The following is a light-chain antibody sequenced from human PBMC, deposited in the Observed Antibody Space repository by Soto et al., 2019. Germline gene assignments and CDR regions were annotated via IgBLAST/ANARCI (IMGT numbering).Light chain of an antibody. CDR1: SSDVGGYNY. V-gene: IGLV2-8*01. J-gene: IGLJ1*01. Sequence: QSSLTQPPSASGSPGQSVTISCTGTSSDVGGYNYVSWYQQHPGKAPKLMIYEVSKRPSGVPDRFSGSKSGNTASLTVSGLQAEDEADYFCSSCAGSNNYVFGTGTKLTVL. CDR2: EVS. CDR3: SSCAGSNNYV.